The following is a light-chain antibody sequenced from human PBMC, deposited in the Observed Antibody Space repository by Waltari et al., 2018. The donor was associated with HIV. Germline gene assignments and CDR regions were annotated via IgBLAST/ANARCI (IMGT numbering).Light chain of an antibody. Sequence: QSALPQPASVSGSPGQSITIPSPGPSSHVGAYKFVSWYQQHPGNAPKLIIYEVSNRPSGVSNRFSASKSGNTASLTISGLQAEDEADYYCTSYTTSITYVFGTGTKVTVL. CDR1: SSHVGAYKF. V-gene: IGLV2-14*01. J-gene: IGLJ1*01. CDR3: TSYTTSITYV. CDR2: EVS.